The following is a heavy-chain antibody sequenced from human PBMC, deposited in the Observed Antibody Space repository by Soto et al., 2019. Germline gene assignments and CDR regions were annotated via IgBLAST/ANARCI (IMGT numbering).Heavy chain of an antibody. Sequence: PGGSLRLSCAASGFTFSSYSMNWVRQAPGKGLEWVSYISSSSSTIYYADSVKGRFTISRDNAKNSLYLQMNSLRAEDTAVYYCAREPAKSIAVAATPFDYWGQGTLVTVSS. CDR3: AREPAKSIAVAATPFDY. D-gene: IGHD6-19*01. V-gene: IGHV3-48*01. CDR1: GFTFSSYS. J-gene: IGHJ4*02. CDR2: ISSSSSTI.